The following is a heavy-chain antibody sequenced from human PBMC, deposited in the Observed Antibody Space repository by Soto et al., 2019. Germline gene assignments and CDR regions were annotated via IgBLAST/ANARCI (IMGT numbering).Heavy chain of an antibody. V-gene: IGHV4-30-2*01. Sequence: PSETLSLTCTVSGGSINSGGYSWSWIRQPPGKGLEWIGYIYHSGSTHYNPSLKSRVTISVDRSKNQFSLKLSSVTAADTAMYYCARHPINYDILTGYQHYYYGMDVWGQGTTVTVSS. CDR3: ARHPINYDILTGYQHYYYGMDV. D-gene: IGHD3-9*01. CDR1: GGSINSGGYS. J-gene: IGHJ6*02. CDR2: IYHSGST.